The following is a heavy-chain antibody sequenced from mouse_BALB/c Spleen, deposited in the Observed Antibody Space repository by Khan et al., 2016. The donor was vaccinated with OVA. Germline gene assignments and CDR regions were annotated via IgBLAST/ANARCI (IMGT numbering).Heavy chain of an antibody. Sequence: QVHVKQSGPGLVAPSQNLSITCTVSGFSLTDYGVNWVRQPPGKGLEWLGMIWGDGSTDYNSALKSRLSISKDNSKSQVFLKMNSLQTDDTARYYCARELRLGRFAYWGQGTLVTVSA. D-gene: IGHD1-2*01. J-gene: IGHJ3*01. CDR2: IWGDGST. V-gene: IGHV2-6-7*01. CDR1: GFSLTDYG. CDR3: ARELRLGRFAY.